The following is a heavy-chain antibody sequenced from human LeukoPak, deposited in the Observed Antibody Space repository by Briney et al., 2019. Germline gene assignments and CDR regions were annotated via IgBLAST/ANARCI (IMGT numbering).Heavy chain of an antibody. Sequence: SETLSLTCTVSGGSISSSSYYWGWIRQPPGKGLEWIGSIHYTGSAYYNPSLKSRVTISVDTSMKHFSLKLSSVTAADTAVYYCARAEGGSYYRDYFDYWGQGTLVTVSS. D-gene: IGHD1-26*01. CDR2: IHYTGSA. CDR3: ARAEGGSYYRDYFDY. J-gene: IGHJ4*02. V-gene: IGHV4-39*07. CDR1: GGSISSSSYY.